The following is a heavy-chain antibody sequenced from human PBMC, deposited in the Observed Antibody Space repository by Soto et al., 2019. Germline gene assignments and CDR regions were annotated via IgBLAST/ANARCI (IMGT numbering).Heavy chain of an antibody. J-gene: IGHJ4*01. CDR1: GFTFSSYE. CDR3: VRFGGAAAGPGDY. D-gene: IGHD6-13*01. CDR2: ISSSGTTI. Sequence: EVQLVESGGGLVQPGGSLRLSCAASGFTFSSYEMNWVRQAPGKGLEWVSYISSSGTTIYYTDSVKGRFTISRDNAKKSLYLQMNSLRAEDTAVYYCVRFGGAAAGPGDYWGHGTLVTVSS. V-gene: IGHV3-48*03.